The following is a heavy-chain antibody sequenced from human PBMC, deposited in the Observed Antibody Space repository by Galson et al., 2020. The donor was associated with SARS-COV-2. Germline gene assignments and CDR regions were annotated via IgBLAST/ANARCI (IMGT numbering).Heavy chain of an antibody. Sequence: ASVKVSCKVSGYTLTELSMHWVRQAPGKGLEWMGGFDPEDGETIYAQKFQGRVTMTEDTSTDTAYMELSSLRSEDTAVYYCATTSPHGGANWFDPWGQGTLVTVSS. D-gene: IGHD2-15*01. V-gene: IGHV1-24*01. CDR2: FDPEDGET. CDR3: ATTSPHGGANWFDP. CDR1: GYTLTELS. J-gene: IGHJ5*02.